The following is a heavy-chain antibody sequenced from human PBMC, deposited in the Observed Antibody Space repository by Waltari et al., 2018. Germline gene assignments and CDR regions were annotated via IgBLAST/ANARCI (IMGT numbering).Heavy chain of an antibody. CDR1: GGSIDLSTHY. CDR3: ARHVAYLRGYSYDGLNWYFDL. Sequence: QRQLQESGPGLVKPSETLSLTCPVSGGSIDLSTHYWGWIRQAPGKGLEWIGSVFHSGTTYYNPSLQSRVTISVDTSKNQFSLRLSSVTAADTAVYYCARHVAYLRGYSYDGLNWYFDLWGRGTLVTVSS. CDR2: VFHSGTT. J-gene: IGHJ2*01. D-gene: IGHD5-18*01. V-gene: IGHV4-39*01.